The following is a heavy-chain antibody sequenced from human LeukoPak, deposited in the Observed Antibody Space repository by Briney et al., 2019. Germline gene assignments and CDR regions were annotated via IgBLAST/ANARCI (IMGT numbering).Heavy chain of an antibody. CDR3: AKNLWFGELLLGGAFDM. Sequence: GGYLRLYCAASGFTFSNYAMSWVRQAPGMGLECVSTISGSGGSTYYADSVKGRFTLSRDNSTNTMYLQMNTMRAEDTAVYYCAKNLWFGELLLGGAFDMWGQGTMVTVSS. CDR1: GFTFSNYA. CDR2: ISGSGGST. V-gene: IGHV3-23*01. J-gene: IGHJ3*02. D-gene: IGHD3-10*01.